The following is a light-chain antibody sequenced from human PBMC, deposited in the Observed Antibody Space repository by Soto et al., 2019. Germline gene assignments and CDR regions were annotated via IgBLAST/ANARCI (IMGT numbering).Light chain of an antibody. Sequence: QAVVTQEPSLTVSPGGTVTLTWGSSTRAVTSGHYPYWFQQKPGQAPRTLIYDTSNKNSWTPARFSASLLGGKAALTLSGAQPEDEAEYYCLLSYSGLRVFGGGTKLTVL. CDR2: DTS. J-gene: IGLJ2*01. CDR3: LLSYSGLRV. V-gene: IGLV7-46*01. CDR1: TRAVTSGHY.